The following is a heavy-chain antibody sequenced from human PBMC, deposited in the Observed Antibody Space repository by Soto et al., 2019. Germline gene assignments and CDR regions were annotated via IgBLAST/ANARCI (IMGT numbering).Heavy chain of an antibody. CDR1: GGTFSSYA. V-gene: IGHV1-69*01. J-gene: IGHJ5*02. CDR3: ARGVVVVPAAISWFDP. CDR2: IIPIFGTA. Sequence: QVQLVQSGAEVKKPGSSVKVSCKASGGTFSSYAISWVRQAPGQGLEWMGGIIPIFGTANYAQKFQGRVTITADESTSTSYMELSSLRSEDTAVYYCARGVVVVPAAISWFDPWGQGTLVTVSS. D-gene: IGHD2-2*01.